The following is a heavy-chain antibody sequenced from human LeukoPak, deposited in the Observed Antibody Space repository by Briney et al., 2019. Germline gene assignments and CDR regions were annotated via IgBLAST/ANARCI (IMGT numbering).Heavy chain of an antibody. Sequence: ASVKVSCKASGYTFTSYGISWVRQAPGQGLEWMGWISAYNGNTNYAQKLQGRVTMTTDTSTSTAYMELRSLRSDDTAVYYCAREPPASSSWSQPLDYWGQGTLVTVSS. D-gene: IGHD6-13*01. CDR3: AREPPASSSWSQPLDY. CDR1: GYTFTSYG. J-gene: IGHJ4*02. CDR2: ISAYNGNT. V-gene: IGHV1-18*01.